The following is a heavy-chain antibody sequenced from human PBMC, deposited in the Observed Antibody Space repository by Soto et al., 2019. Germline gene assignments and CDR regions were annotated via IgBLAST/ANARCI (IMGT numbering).Heavy chain of an antibody. V-gene: IGHV1-69*13. CDR2: IIPIFGTA. CDR3: ARVSGNASNTHGMDV. Sequence: SVKVSCKASGGTFSSYAISWVRQAPGQGLEWMGGIIPIFGTANYAQKFQGRVTITADESTSTAYMELSSLRSEDTAVYYCARVSGNASNTHGMDVWGQGTTVTVSS. CDR1: GGTFSSYA. J-gene: IGHJ6*02.